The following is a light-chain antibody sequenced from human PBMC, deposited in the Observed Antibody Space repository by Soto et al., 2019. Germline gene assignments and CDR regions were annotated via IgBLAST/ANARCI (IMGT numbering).Light chain of an antibody. CDR2: DAY. J-gene: IGKJ1*01. Sequence: EIVLTQSPATLSLSPGERATLSFRASQSVISYLACYQQNPGHAPTLLIYDAYNRATGIPARFSGSGSGTAFTLTISSLEPADLGIYYCQQRSNWPPTFGQGTKVEIK. CDR3: QQRSNWPPT. CDR1: QSVISY. V-gene: IGKV3-11*01.